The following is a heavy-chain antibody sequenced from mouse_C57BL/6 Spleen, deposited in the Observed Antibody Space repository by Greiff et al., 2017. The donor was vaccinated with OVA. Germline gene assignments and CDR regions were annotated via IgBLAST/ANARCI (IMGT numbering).Heavy chain of an antibody. D-gene: IGHD2-1*01. CDR2: ISDGGSYT. J-gene: IGHJ4*01. CDR1: GFTFSSYA. Sequence: EVKLVESGGGLVKPGGSLKLSCAASGFTFSSYAMSWVRQTPEKRLEWVATISDGGSYTYYPDNVKGRFTISRDNAKNNLYLQMSHLKSEDTAMYYCASSLLLSMDYWGQGTSVTVSS. CDR3: ASSLLLSMDY. V-gene: IGHV5-4*03.